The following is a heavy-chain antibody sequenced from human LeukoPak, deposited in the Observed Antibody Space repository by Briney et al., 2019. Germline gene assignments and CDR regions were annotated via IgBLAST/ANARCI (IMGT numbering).Heavy chain of an antibody. Sequence: SETLSLTCTVSGGSISSYYWSWIRQPAGKGLEWIGRIYTSGSTNYNPSLKSRVTISVDTSKNQFSLKLSSVTAADTAVYYCARGWPSYDFWSGLYYFDYWGQGTLVTVSS. D-gene: IGHD3-3*01. J-gene: IGHJ4*02. V-gene: IGHV4-4*07. CDR1: GGSISSYY. CDR3: ARGWPSYDFWSGLYYFDY. CDR2: IYTSGST.